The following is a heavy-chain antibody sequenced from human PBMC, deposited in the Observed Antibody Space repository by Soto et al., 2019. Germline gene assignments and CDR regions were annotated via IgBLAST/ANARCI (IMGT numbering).Heavy chain of an antibody. CDR3: AKDKGRYSGYDFDY. CDR2: ISWDGDST. J-gene: IGHJ4*02. V-gene: IGHV3-43*01. Sequence: GGSLRLSCAASGFTFDDYTMHWVRQAPWKGLEWVSLISWDGDSTYYADSVKGRFTISRDNSKNSLYLQMNSLRTEDTDLYYCAKDKGRYSGYDFDYWGQGTLVTVSS. CDR1: GFTFDDYT. D-gene: IGHD5-12*01.